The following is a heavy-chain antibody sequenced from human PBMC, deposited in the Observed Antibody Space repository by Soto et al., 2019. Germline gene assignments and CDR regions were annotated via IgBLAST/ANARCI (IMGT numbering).Heavy chain of an antibody. CDR3: AKSGVPGIAAAGRVYYYYYGMDV. J-gene: IGHJ6*02. D-gene: IGHD6-13*01. CDR2: IRVDGSNT. CDR1: GIIFTGYG. V-gene: IGHV3-30*02. Sequence: GGSLRLSCALPGIIFTGYGMHWVRQAPGKGLEWVAIIRVDGSNTYYADSVKGRFTISRDNSKNTLYLQMNSLRAEDTAVYYCAKSGVPGIAAAGRVYYYYYGMDVWGQGTTVTVSS.